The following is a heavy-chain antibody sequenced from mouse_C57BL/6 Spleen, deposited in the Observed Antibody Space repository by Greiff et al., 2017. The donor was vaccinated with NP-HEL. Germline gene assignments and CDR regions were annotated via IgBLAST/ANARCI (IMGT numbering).Heavy chain of an antibody. J-gene: IGHJ4*01. Sequence: EVQLQESGPGLVKPSQSLSLTCSVTGYSITSGYYWNWIRQFPGNKLEWMGYISYDGSNNYNPSLKNRISITRDTSKNQSFLKLNSVTTEDTATYYCAREAMDYWGQGTSVTVSS. CDR3: AREAMDY. V-gene: IGHV3-6*01. CDR2: ISYDGSN. CDR1: GYSITSGYY.